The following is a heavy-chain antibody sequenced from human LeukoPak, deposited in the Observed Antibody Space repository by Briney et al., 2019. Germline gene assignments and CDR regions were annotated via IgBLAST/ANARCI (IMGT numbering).Heavy chain of an antibody. D-gene: IGHD3-9*01. Sequence: ASVKVSCKASGYTFTSYAMHWVRQAPGQRLEWMGWINAGNGNTKYSQKFQGRVTITRDTSASTVYMELSSLRSEDTAVYYCARGRRVLRYFDWLGYWGQGTLVTVSS. CDR2: INAGNGNT. J-gene: IGHJ4*02. CDR3: ARGRRVLRYFDWLGY. V-gene: IGHV1-3*01. CDR1: GYTFTSYA.